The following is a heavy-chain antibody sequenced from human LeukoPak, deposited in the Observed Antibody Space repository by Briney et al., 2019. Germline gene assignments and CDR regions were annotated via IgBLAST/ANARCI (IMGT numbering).Heavy chain of an antibody. V-gene: IGHV3-23*01. CDR2: ISGSGAST. J-gene: IGHJ3*02. Sequence: GGSLRLSCAASGFTFSRYGMSWVRQAPGKGLEWVSAISGSGASTYYADSVKGRFTISRDNSKNTLYVQMNSLRAEDTAVYYCAKETDHTPWVHDAFDIWGQGTMVTVSS. CDR1: GFTFSRYG. D-gene: IGHD2-2*02. CDR3: AKETDHTPWVHDAFDI.